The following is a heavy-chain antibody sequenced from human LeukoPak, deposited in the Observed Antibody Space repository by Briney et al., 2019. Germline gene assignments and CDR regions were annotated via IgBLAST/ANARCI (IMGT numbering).Heavy chain of an antibody. CDR1: GFTFDDYA. CDR3: AKSPKGGAAGKVPFDY. CDR2: ISGSGGST. V-gene: IGHV3-23*01. Sequence: PGGSLRLSCAASGFTFDDYAMHWVRQAPGKGLEWVSAISGSGGSTYYADSVKGRFTISRDNSKNTLYLQMNSLRAEDTAVYYCAKSPKGGAAGKVPFDYWGQGTLVTVSS. J-gene: IGHJ4*02. D-gene: IGHD6-13*01.